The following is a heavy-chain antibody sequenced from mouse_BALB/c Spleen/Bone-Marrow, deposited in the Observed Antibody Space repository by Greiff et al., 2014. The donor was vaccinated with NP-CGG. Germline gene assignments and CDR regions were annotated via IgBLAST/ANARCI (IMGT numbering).Heavy chain of an antibody. Sequence: VQLQQSGPGLVKPSQSLSITCTVSGFSLTTYGLHWVRQSPGKGLEWLGVIWSGGGTDYNAGFISSLIITKDNSKNQVFFKMNRLQTNDTAMYYWARKGYTGYCEVWGAGTTVTVSS. J-gene: IGHJ1*01. CDR2: IWSGGGT. CDR3: ARKGYTGYCEV. V-gene: IGHV2-2*02. CDR1: GFSLTTYG. D-gene: IGHD2-2*01.